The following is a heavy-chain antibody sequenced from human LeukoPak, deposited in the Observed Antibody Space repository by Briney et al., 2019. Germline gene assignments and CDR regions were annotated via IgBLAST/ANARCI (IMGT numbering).Heavy chain of an antibody. J-gene: IGHJ4*02. Sequence: GGSLRLSCAASGFTFSSYSMNWVRQAPGKGLEWVSSISSSSSYIYYADSVKGRFTISRDNAKNSLYLQMNSLRAEDTAVYYCAKGESGSYSYFDYWGQGTLVTVSS. D-gene: IGHD1-26*01. V-gene: IGHV3-21*04. CDR2: ISSSSSYI. CDR1: GFTFSSYS. CDR3: AKGESGSYSYFDY.